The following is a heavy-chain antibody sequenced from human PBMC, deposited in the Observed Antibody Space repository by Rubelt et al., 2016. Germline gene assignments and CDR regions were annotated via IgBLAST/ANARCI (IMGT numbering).Heavy chain of an antibody. CDR1: GFSFSDNW. Sequence: VQLVESGGGLVKPGGSLRLSCAASGFSFSDNWMHWVRQAPGKGLEWVSRINPEGTHSGYAGSVKGRFSISRDNSKNTLYLQMNSLRAEDTAVYYCARDLGSSPFDYWGQGTLVTVS. CDR3: ARDLGSSPFDY. J-gene: IGHJ4*02. CDR2: INPEGTHS. D-gene: IGHD3-16*01. V-gene: IGHV3-74*01.